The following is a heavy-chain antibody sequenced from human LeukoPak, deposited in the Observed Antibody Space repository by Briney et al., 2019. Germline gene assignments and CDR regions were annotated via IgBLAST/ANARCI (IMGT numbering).Heavy chain of an antibody. CDR1: GVSITNSRYY. CDR2: IYYSGST. J-gene: IGHJ4*02. CDR3: ARPGLGSPNLFDY. Sequence: SETLSLTCTVSGVSITNSRYYWGWIRQPPGKGLEWIGSIYYSGSTYYNPSLKSRVTISIDTSNNQFSLKLTSVTAADTAVYYCARPGLGSPNLFDYWGQGTLVTVSS. D-gene: IGHD3-10*01. V-gene: IGHV4-39*01.